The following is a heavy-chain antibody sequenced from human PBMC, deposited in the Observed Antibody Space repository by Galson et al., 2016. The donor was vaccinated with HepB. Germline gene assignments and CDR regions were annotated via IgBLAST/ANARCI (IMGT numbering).Heavy chain of an antibody. CDR3: ARVGSSGWSYSYLDY. J-gene: IGHJ4*02. CDR1: GYTFTGHY. CDR2: INPNGGGI. D-gene: IGHD6-13*01. Sequence: SVKVSCKASGYTFTGHYIHWVRQAPGQGLEWMGWINPNGGGINSAQKLHGRLTMTRDTSANTAHMELTSLRSDDTAIYYCARVGSSGWSYSYLDYWGQGTLVTVSS. V-gene: IGHV1-2*02.